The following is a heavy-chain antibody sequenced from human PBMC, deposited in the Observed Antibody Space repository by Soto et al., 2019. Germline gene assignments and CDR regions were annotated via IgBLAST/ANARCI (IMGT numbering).Heavy chain of an antibody. D-gene: IGHD3-22*01. V-gene: IGHV3-30*18. CDR3: AKDPQQYDSSGYPDY. Sequence: HPGGSLRLSCAVSGLTFIYAWMDWVRQAPGKGLEWVAVISYDGRNKFYVDSVQGRFTISRDNSDNTLYLQMNSLRAEDTAVYYCAKDPQQYDSSGYPDYWGQGTLVTVSS. J-gene: IGHJ4*02. CDR2: ISYDGRNK. CDR1: GLTFIYAW.